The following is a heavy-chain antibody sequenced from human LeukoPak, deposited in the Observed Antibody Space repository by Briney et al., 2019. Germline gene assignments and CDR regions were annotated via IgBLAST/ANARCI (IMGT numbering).Heavy chain of an antibody. CDR2: FNHSGST. CDR1: GGSFSGYY. Sequence: SETLSLTCAVYGGSFSGYYWSWIRQPPGKGLEWIGEFNHSGSTNYNPSLKSRVTISADTSRNQFSLKLSSVTAADTAVYYCARSWPNVVVPAATLNWFDPWGQGTLVTVSS. J-gene: IGHJ5*02. CDR3: ARSWPNVVVPAATLNWFDP. V-gene: IGHV4-34*01. D-gene: IGHD2-2*01.